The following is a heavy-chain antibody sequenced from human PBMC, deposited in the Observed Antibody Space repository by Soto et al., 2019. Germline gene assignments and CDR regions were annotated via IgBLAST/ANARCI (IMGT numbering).Heavy chain of an antibody. CDR1: GGTFSKYA. CDR3: ARPLRDRNYYYGMAV. V-gene: IGHV1-69*01. D-gene: IGHD3-22*01. J-gene: IGHJ6*02. Sequence: QVQLVQSGAEMQQPGASVRVSCKASGGTFSKYAFSWVRQAPGQGLEWLGGTIPMFGTPNYAQKFQGRVAIPADESTATVYMELSSLRSADTAVYFCARPLRDRNYYYGMAVWGQGTTVTVSS. CDR2: TIPMFGTP.